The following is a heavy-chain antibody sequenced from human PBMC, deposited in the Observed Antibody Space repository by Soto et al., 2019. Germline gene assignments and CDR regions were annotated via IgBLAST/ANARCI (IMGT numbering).Heavy chain of an antibody. J-gene: IGHJ4*02. Sequence: ASVMVSCKASGYTFTGYYMHWVRQAPGQGFEWMGRISPKSGGTNYAQKFEGRVTMTWDTSLKTAYMELSSLISEDTAVYYCARPPGYISHWYSFELWGQGTLVTVSS. D-gene: IGHD2-8*02. CDR2: ISPKSGGT. CDR3: ARPPGYISHWYSFEL. V-gene: IGHV1-2*02. CDR1: GYTFTGYY.